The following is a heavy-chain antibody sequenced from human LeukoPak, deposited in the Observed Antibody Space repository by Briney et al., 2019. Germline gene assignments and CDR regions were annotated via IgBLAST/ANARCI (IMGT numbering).Heavy chain of an antibody. V-gene: IGHV1-46*01. CDR3: AREMTTVIPPPENYYYYYYMDV. J-gene: IGHJ6*03. Sequence: ASVKVSCKASGYTFTGYYMHWVRQAPGQGLEWMGIINPSGGSTSYAQKFQGRVTMTRDMSTSTVYMELSSLRSEDTAVYYCAREMTTVIPPPENYYYYYYMDVWGKGTTVTVSS. CDR2: INPSGGST. CDR1: GYTFTGYY. D-gene: IGHD4-11*01.